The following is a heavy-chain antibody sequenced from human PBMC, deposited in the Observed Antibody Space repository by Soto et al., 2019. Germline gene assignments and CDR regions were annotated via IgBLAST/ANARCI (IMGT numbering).Heavy chain of an antibody. CDR1: GDSVSSGTDS. V-gene: IGHV4-30-2*01. CDR2: IFHSGNT. CDR3: AGGYGSGSYRFAY. D-gene: IGHD3-10*01. Sequence: SETLSLTCAVSGDSVSSGTDSWSWIRQPPGKGLEWIGYIFHSGNTNYNPSLRSRVTMSLDRSKNQISLNLTPVTAADTAVYYCAGGYGSGSYRFAYWGQGTLVPVSS. J-gene: IGHJ4*02.